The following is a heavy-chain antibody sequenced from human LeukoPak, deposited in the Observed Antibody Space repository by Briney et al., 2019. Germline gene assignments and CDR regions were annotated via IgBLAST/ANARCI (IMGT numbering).Heavy chain of an antibody. Sequence: SETLSLTCAVYGGSFSGYYWSWIRQPPGKGLEGIGEINHSGSTNYNPSLKSRVTTSVDTSKNQFSLKLSSVTAADTAVYYCARVRYGDYIDYWGQGTLVTVSS. D-gene: IGHD4-17*01. CDR2: INHSGST. V-gene: IGHV4-34*01. CDR3: ARVRYGDYIDY. CDR1: GGSFSGYY. J-gene: IGHJ4*02.